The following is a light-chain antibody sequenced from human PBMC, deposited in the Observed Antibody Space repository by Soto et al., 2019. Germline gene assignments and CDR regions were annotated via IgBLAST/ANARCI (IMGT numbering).Light chain of an antibody. CDR1: QSISSW. CDR3: RQYNSYPWT. V-gene: IGKV1-5*03. J-gene: IGKJ1*01. Sequence: DIQMTQSRSTMSASVGARVTNTWRAIQSISSWLAWYQQKPGKAPRLLIYKASSLESGVPSRFSGSGSGTEFTLTISSLQPDDFATYYCRQYNSYPWTFGQGTQLDIK. CDR2: KAS.